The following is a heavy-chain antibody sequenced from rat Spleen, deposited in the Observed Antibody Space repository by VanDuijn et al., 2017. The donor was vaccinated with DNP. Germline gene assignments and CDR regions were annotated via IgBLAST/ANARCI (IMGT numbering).Heavy chain of an antibody. Sequence: EIQRQESGPGLVKPSQSLSLTCSVSGNTIASSYDWSWIRQCPGNKMEWMGYITSSDNTKYNPSIRSRIASTRDTSKNQFFLQLNPVTTGYAATDYWSSARFAYWGQGTLVTVSS. CDR3: SSARFAY. J-gene: IGHJ3*01. CDR2: ITSSDNT. CDR1: GNTIASSYD. V-gene: IGHV3-4*01.